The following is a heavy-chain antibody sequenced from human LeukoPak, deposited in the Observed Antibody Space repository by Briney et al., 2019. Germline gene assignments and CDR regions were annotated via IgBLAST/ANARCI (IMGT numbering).Heavy chain of an antibody. J-gene: IGHJ4*02. CDR2: INHSGST. CDR1: GGSFSGYY. Sequence: KPSETLSLTCAVYGGSFSGYYWSWIRQPPGKGMEWMGEINHSGSTNYNPSLKSRVTISVDTSKNQFSLKLSSVTAADTAVYYCARGAVGYCSSTSCYRPQYFDYWGQGTLVTVSS. D-gene: IGHD2-2*01. CDR3: ARGAVGYCSSTSCYRPQYFDY. V-gene: IGHV4-34*01.